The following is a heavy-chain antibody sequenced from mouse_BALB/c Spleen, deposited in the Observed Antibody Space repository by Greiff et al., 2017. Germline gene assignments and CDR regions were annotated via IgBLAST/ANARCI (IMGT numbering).Heavy chain of an antibody. CDR3: AIITTVDRFYAMDY. CDR2: IWSGGST. Sequence: QVQLKQSGPGLVQPSQSLSITCTVSGFSLTSYGVHWVRQSPGKGLEWLGVIWSGGSTDYNAAFISRLSISKDNSKSQVFFKMNSLQADDTAIYYCAIITTVDRFYAMDYWGQGTSVTVSS. J-gene: IGHJ4*01. D-gene: IGHD1-1*01. CDR1: GFSLTSYG. V-gene: IGHV2-4-1*01.